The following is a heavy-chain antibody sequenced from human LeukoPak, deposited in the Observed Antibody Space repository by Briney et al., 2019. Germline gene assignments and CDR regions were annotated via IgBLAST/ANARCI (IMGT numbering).Heavy chain of an antibody. CDR1: GYTFSSYW. CDR3: ARHGESGIVVEPVVPKYYYYGMDV. J-gene: IGHJ6*02. V-gene: IGHV5-51*01. CDR2: IYPGDANT. D-gene: IGHD2-2*01. Sequence: GEFLKISCQGSGYTFSSYWIAWVRQMPGKGLEWMGIIYPGDANTRYSPSFQGQVTISADKSISTAYLQWSSLQASDTAMYYCARHGESGIVVEPVVPKYYYYGMDVWGQGTTVTVSS.